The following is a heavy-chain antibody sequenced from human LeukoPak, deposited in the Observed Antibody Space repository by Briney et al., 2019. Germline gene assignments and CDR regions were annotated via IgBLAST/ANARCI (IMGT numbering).Heavy chain of an antibody. CDR1: GYSISSGYY. CDR2: IYYSGST. D-gene: IGHD3-22*01. V-gene: IGHV4-61*01. J-gene: IGHJ2*01. CDR3: ARAYVYYYDSSGYYYYWYFDL. Sequence: PSETLSLTCTVSGYSISSGYYWGWIRQPPGKGLEWIGYIYYSGSTNYNPSLKSRVTISVDTSKNQFSLKLSSVTAADTAVYYCARAYVYYYDSSGYYYYWYFDLWGRGTLVTVSS.